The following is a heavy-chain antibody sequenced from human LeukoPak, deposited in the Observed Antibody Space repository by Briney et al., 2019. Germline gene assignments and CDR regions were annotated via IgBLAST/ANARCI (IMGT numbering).Heavy chain of an antibody. J-gene: IGHJ6*03. D-gene: IGHD6-13*01. Sequence: GGSLRLSCAASGFIFSNYGMHWVRQAPGKGLEWVAVVSYDGSNKYYADSVKGRFTISRDNSKNSLYLQMNSLRAEDTAVYYCARDIAAAGTLYYYYYMDVWGKGTTVTVSS. CDR1: GFIFSNYG. CDR3: ARDIAAAGTLYYYYYMDV. V-gene: IGHV3-30*03. CDR2: VSYDGSNK.